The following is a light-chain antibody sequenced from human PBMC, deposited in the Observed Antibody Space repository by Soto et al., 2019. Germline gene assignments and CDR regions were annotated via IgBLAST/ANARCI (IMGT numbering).Light chain of an antibody. CDR1: TSDIGGYNF. V-gene: IGLV2-8*01. J-gene: IGLJ1*01. CDR3: SSHGGNNPDV. Sequence: QSALTQPPSASGSPGQSVAISCTGSTSDIGGYNFVSWYQQHPGKAPKLLIYEVNKRPPGVPDRFSGSRSGNTASLTVSGLQAEDEADYYCSSHGGNNPDVFGNGTKLTVL. CDR2: EVN.